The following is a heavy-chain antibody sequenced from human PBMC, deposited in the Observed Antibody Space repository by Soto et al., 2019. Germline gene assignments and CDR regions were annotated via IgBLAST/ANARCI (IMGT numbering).Heavy chain of an antibody. CDR3: ARLGVAAADYNWFDP. D-gene: IGHD6-13*01. Sequence: GESLKISCQGSGYSFTSYWIGWVRQMPGKGLEWMGIIYPGDSDTRYSPSFQGQVTISADKSISTAYLQWSSLKASDTALYYCARLGVAAADYNWFDPWGQGTLVTVS. V-gene: IGHV5-51*01. J-gene: IGHJ5*02. CDR2: IYPGDSDT. CDR1: GYSFTSYW.